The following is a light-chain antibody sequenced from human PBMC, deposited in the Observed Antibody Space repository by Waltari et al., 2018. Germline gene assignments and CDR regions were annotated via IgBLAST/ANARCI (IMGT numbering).Light chain of an antibody. Sequence: QSALTQPASVSGSPGQSITISFTGTSSHVGNYTRVSWYQQHPGKAPKRIIYAVSKRPSGVSDRFSGSKSGDMASLTISGLQPEDEAEYFCSSYAGSSKGVFGGGTKVTVL. V-gene: IGLV2-23*02. J-gene: IGLJ2*01. CDR3: SSYAGSSKGV. CDR1: SSHVGNYTR. CDR2: AVS.